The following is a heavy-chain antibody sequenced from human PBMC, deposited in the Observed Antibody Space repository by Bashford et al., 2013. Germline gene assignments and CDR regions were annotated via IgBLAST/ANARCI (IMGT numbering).Heavy chain of an antibody. Sequence: GGPVRLSCEGSGFTFSGHGMHWVRQAPGKGLEWVAVIWYDGSEKYYADSVKGRFTISRDNFKNTMWLLMNSLRAEDTAVYYCASHYCSSTSCYNNWFDPWGQGTLVTVSS. CDR3: ASHYCSSTSCYNNWFDP. CDR2: IWYDGSEK. D-gene: IGHD2-2*01. V-gene: IGHV3-33*01. J-gene: IGHJ5*02. CDR1: GFTFSGHG.